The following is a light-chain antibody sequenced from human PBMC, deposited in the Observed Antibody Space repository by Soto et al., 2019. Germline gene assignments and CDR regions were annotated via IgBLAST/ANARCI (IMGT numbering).Light chain of an antibody. J-gene: IGKJ4*01. Sequence: EIVMTQSPDTLSVSPGERATLSCRASQSVSSNLAWYQQKPGQAPRLLIYGASTRATAIPARFSGSGSGTEFTLTISSLQSEDFAVYYCQQYNDWPLTFGGGTKVEIK. V-gene: IGKV3-15*01. CDR2: GAS. CDR1: QSVSSN. CDR3: QQYNDWPLT.